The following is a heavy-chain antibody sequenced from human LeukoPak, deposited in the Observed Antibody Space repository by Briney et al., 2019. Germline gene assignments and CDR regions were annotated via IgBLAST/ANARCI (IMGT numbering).Heavy chain of an antibody. CDR2: TYYRSKWYN. J-gene: IGHJ4*02. CDR1: GDSVSSKNGA. CDR3: ARDFGTTGWHTFDY. V-gene: IGHV6-1*01. D-gene: IGHD6-19*01. Sequence: SQTLSLTCVVSGDSVSSKNGAWNWIRQSPSRGLEWLGRTYYRSKWYNDYAESMEGRMTISQDTSKNQYSLHLNSVTPDDAAVYYCARDFGTTGWHTFDYWGQGTLVTVSS.